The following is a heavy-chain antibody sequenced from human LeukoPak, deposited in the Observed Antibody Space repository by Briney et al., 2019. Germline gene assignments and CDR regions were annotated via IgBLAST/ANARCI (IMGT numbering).Heavy chain of an antibody. Sequence: PSQTLSLTCTVSGGSISSGGYYWSWIRQHPGKGLEWIGYIYYSGSTYYNPSLKSRVTISVDTSKNQFSLKLSSVTAADTAVYYCARGPEYSSSYWFDPWGQGTLVTVSS. CDR2: IYYSGST. D-gene: IGHD6-6*01. CDR1: GGSISSGGYY. V-gene: IGHV4-31*03. J-gene: IGHJ5*02. CDR3: ARGPEYSSSYWFDP.